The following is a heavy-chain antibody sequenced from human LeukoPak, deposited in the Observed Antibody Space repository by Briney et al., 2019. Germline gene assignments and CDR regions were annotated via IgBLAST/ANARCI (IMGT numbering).Heavy chain of an antibody. V-gene: IGHV4-59*01. CDR1: GGSISSYY. J-gene: IGHJ6*03. CDR2: IYYSGST. CDR3: ASSSPDYYYYYMDV. Sequence: SETLSLTCTVSGGSISSYYWSWIRQPPGKGLEWIGYIYYSGSTNYNPSLKSRVTISVGTSKNQFSLKLSSVTAADTAVYYCASSSPDYYYYYMDVWGKGTTVTVPS. D-gene: IGHD6-6*01.